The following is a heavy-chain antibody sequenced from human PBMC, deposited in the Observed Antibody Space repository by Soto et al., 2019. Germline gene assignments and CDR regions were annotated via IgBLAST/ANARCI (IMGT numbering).Heavy chain of an antibody. Sequence: LXLTCTVSGASISVFYWSWIRKSAGKGLEWIGRIYATGTTDYNPSLKSRVMMSVDTSKKQFSLKLRSVTAADTAVYYCVRDGTKTLRDWFDHWGQGISVTVSS. CDR2: IYATGTT. CDR1: GASISVFY. D-gene: IGHD1-1*01. J-gene: IGHJ5*02. CDR3: VRDGTKTLRDWFDH. V-gene: IGHV4-4*07.